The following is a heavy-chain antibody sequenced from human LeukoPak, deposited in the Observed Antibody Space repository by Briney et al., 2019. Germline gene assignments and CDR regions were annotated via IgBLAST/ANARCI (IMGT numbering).Heavy chain of an antibody. Sequence: GGSLRLSCAASGFTFSSYEMNWVRQAPGKGLEWVSYISSSGSTIYYAGSVKGRFTISRDNAKNSLYLQMNSLRAEDTAVYYCARASNVLLWFGELFSLDYWGQGTLVTVSS. CDR3: ARASNVLLWFGELFSLDY. CDR1: GFTFSSYE. J-gene: IGHJ4*02. V-gene: IGHV3-48*03. CDR2: ISSSGSTI. D-gene: IGHD3-10*01.